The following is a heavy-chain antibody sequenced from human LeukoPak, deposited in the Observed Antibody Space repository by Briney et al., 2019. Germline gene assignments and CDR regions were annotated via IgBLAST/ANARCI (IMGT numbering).Heavy chain of an antibody. CDR1: GGSVTSGSYH. D-gene: IGHD1-1*01. Sequence: SETLSLTCTVSGGSVTSGSYHWSWIRQPPGKGLEYIGCFYYRGSTKYNPSLKSRVAISVDTSKSQFSLRLSSVTAADTAVYYCARGGLQLPDHWGQGTLVTVSS. V-gene: IGHV4-61*01. CDR2: FYYRGST. CDR3: ARGGLQLPDH. J-gene: IGHJ4*02.